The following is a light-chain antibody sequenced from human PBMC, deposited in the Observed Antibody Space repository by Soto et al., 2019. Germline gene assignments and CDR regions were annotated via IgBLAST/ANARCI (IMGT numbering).Light chain of an antibody. J-gene: IGKJ5*01. CDR1: QSVSSN. CDR2: GAS. V-gene: IGKV3-11*01. Sequence: EIVLTQSPATLSLSPGERATLSCRASQSVSSNLAWYQQKPGQAPRLLIYGASNRATGIPARFSGSGSGTEYFLTISTLEDEEDSVYYCWQHYNRSPITFGQGTRVEIK. CDR3: WQHYNRSPIT.